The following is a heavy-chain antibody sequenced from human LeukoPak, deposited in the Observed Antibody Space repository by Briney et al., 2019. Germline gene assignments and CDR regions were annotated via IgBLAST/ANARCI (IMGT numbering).Heavy chain of an antibody. D-gene: IGHD3-16*01. CDR2: ISIHSTSK. CDR1: GFTFSRYS. V-gene: IGHV3-21*04. CDR3: ARGGGLDV. Sequence: GGSLRLSWAASGFTFSRYSMNWVSQAPGKGLDWMASISIHSTSKYYAASVKARFPIPRDNARSSLFLQMSNLRAEDTAVYFCARGGGLDVWGQGATVTVSS. J-gene: IGHJ6*02.